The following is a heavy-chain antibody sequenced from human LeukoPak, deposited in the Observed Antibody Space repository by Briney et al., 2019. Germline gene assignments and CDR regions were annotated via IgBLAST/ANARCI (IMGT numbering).Heavy chain of an antibody. CDR2: IKQDGSEK. D-gene: IGHD3-10*01. Sequence: GGPLRLSCSASGFLFYRYWVLCLRDATGKGVKCFTNIKQDGSEKYYVDSVKGRFTISRDNAKNSLYLQMNSLRAEDTAVYYCARDGNYYGSGATDYWGQGTLVTVSP. CDR3: ARDGNYYGSGATDY. V-gene: IGHV3-7*01. J-gene: IGHJ4*02. CDR1: GFLFYRYW.